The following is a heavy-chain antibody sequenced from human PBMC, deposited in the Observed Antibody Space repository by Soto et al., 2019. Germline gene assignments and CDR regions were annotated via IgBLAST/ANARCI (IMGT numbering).Heavy chain of an antibody. CDR3: SGGVGYAF. V-gene: IGHV3-7*04. Sequence: EVHLVESGGGLVQTGGSLRLSCAIFESTVSRDWMNWVRQAPGKGLEWVAHINQDGSEKYYVDSVKGRFTISRDNAKKSLYLQMNGLRPADTAMYYCSGGVGYAFWGQGTLVTVSS. D-gene: IGHD2-8*02. CDR1: ESTVSRDW. CDR2: INQDGSEK. J-gene: IGHJ4*02.